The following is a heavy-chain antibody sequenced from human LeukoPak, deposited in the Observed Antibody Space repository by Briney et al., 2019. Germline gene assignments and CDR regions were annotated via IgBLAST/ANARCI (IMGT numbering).Heavy chain of an antibody. CDR2: ISDSGGST. D-gene: IGHD4-17*01. CDR3: ANDYGDYESI. Sequence: GGSLRLSCAASGFTFSSYAMSWVRQAPGKGLEWVSGISDSGGSTYYADSVKGRFTISRDNSKNTLYLQMNSLRAEDTAVYYCANDYGDYESIWGQGTLVTVSS. J-gene: IGHJ4*02. V-gene: IGHV3-23*01. CDR1: GFTFSSYA.